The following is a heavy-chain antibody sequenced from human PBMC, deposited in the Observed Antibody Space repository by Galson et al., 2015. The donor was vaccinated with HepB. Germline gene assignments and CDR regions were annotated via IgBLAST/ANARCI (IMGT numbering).Heavy chain of an antibody. CDR3: ARDIEAYCSSADCLLWDN. J-gene: IGHJ4*02. D-gene: IGHD2-2*01. V-gene: IGHV1-18*04. CDR2: ISAYNGNT. CDR1: SYTFTNYA. Sequence: SVKVSCKASSYTFTNYAISWVRQAPGQGLEWMGWISAYNGNTNYAQKFQGRVTMTTDTSTSTAYMELRSLRFDDTAVYYCARDIEAYCSSADCLLWDNWGQGTLVTVSS.